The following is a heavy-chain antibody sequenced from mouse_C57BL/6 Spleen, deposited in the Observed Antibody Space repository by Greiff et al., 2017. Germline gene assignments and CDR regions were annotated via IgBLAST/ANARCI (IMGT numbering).Heavy chain of an antibody. CDR1: GYTFTSYW. CDR2: IYPGSGST. J-gene: IGHJ2*01. CDR3: ARSRVLPLTEVVTGDY. V-gene: IGHV1-55*01. Sequence: VQLQQPGAELVKPGASVKMSCKASGYTFTSYWITWVKQRPGQGLEWIGDIYPGSGSTNYNEKFKSKATLTVDTSSSTAYMQLSSLTSEDSAVYYCARSRVLPLTEVVTGDYWGQGTTLTVSS. D-gene: IGHD1-1*01.